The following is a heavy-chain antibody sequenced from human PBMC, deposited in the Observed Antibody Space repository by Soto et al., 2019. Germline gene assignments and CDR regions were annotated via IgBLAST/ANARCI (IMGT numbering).Heavy chain of an antibody. CDR2: ISGSGGST. V-gene: IGHV3-23*01. CDR3: AEDRQYSSRSFSDY. Sequence: GSLRLSCTGSGFTFSSYAMSWVRQAPGKGLEWVSAISGSGGSTYYADSVKGRFTISRDNSKNTLYLQMNSLRAEDTAVYYCAEDRQYSSRSFSDYWGQGTLVTVSS. D-gene: IGHD6-13*01. J-gene: IGHJ4*02. CDR1: GFTFSSYA.